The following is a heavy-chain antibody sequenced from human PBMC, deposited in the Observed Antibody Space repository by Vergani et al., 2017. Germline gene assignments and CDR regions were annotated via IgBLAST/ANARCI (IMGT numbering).Heavy chain of an antibody. Sequence: QVQLQESGPGLVKPSETLSLTCTVSGAAIKDFYWSWFRQPPGKGLEWIGYVYYTGSTTYNPSLKSRVTISVDTSKNQFSLKLSSVTAADTAVYYCARGTTAARDFDYWGQGTLVTVSS. J-gene: IGHJ4*02. CDR2: VYYTGST. CDR3: ARGTTAARDFDY. CDR1: GAAIKDFY. V-gene: IGHV4-59*12. D-gene: IGHD6-6*01.